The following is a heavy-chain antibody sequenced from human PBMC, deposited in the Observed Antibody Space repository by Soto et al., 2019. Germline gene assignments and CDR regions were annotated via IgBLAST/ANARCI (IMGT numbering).Heavy chain of an antibody. CDR1: GFTFSSYG. CDR2: IWYDGSNK. J-gene: IGHJ4*02. CDR3: ARDGRLGSMYYYGSGSYKVYFDY. D-gene: IGHD3-10*01. V-gene: IGHV3-33*01. Sequence: GGSLRLSCAASGFTFSSYGMHWVRQAPGKGLEWVAVIWYDGSNKYYADSVKGRFTISRDNSKNTLYLQMNRLRAEDTAVYYCARDGRLGSMYYYGSGSYKVYFDYWGQGTLVTVSS.